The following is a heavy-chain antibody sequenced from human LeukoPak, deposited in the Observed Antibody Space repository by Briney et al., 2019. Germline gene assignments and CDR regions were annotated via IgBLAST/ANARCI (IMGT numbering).Heavy chain of an antibody. CDR1: GYTFSGYY. CDR2: INPNSGGT. CDR3: ARELGGYSGYDYGY. V-gene: IGHV1-2*02. D-gene: IGHD5-12*01. Sequence: ASVKVSCNASGYTFSGYYMHWVRQAPGQGLEWMGWINPNSGGTNYAQKFQGRVTMTRDTSISTAYMELSRLRSDDTAVYYCARELGGYSGYDYGYWGQGTLVTVSS. J-gene: IGHJ4*02.